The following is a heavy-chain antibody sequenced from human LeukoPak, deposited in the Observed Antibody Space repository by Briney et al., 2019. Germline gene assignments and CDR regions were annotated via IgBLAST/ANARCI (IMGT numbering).Heavy chain of an antibody. Sequence: AGGSLRLSCAASGFTFSSYSMNWVRQAPGKGLEWVSSISSSSSNIYYADSVKGRFTISRDNAKNSLYLQMNSLRAEDTAVYYCARDQKQWLADAFDIWGQGTMVTVSS. CDR1: GFTFSSYS. D-gene: IGHD6-19*01. CDR2: ISSSSSNI. J-gene: IGHJ3*02. CDR3: ARDQKQWLADAFDI. V-gene: IGHV3-21*01.